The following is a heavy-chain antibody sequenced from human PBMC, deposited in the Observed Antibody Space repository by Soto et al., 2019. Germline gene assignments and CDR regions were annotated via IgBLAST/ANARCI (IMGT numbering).Heavy chain of an antibody. CDR1: GRPIIEYY. Sequence: SDPLALAYGPCGRPIIEYYGSKIRQPRGQGLEWVGEINHSGTTTNYNPSLKSRVTISIDTAKNQFYQDLSSVTAADTATYYCARGRGKCGSTSCFPPLYSWYYGMDVWWEGTTVS. J-gene: IGHJ6*01. V-gene: IGHV4-34*01. D-gene: IGHD2-2*01. CDR2: INHSGTTT. CDR3: ARGRGKCGSTSCFPPLYSWYYGMDV.